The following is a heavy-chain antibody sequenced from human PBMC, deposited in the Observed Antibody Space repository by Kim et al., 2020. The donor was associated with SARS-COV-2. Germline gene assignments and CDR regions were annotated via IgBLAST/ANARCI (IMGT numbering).Heavy chain of an antibody. CDR1: GYTFTSYG. CDR3: ARDLRIAVAGPNFDY. V-gene: IGHV1-18*01. CDR2: ISAYNVNT. D-gene: IGHD6-19*01. Sequence: ASVKVSCKASGYTFTSYGISWVRQAPGQGLEWMGCISAYNVNTNYAQKLQGRVTMTTDTSTSTAYMELRSLRSDDTAVYYCARDLRIAVAGPNFDYLGQGILVNVSS. J-gene: IGHJ4*02.